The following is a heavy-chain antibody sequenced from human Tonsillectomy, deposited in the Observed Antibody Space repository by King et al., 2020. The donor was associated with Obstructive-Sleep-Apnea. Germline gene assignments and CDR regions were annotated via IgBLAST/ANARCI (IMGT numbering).Heavy chain of an antibody. CDR3: AALGAIVNRDAFDV. J-gene: IGHJ3*01. Sequence: EVQLVQSGGGLVQSGGSLRLSCAASGFTFSTYSLNWVRQAPGKGLEWVSYISSSSSTIYYADSVKGRFTISRDNAKKSLYLQMNRLRAEDTAVYYCAALGAIVNRDAFDVWGQGTMVTVSS. D-gene: IGHD1-26*01. V-gene: IGHV3-48*04. CDR2: ISSSSSTI. CDR1: GFTFSTYS.